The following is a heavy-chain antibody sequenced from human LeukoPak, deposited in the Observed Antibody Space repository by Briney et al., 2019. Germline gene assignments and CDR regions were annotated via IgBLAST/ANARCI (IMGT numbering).Heavy chain of an antibody. CDR1: GGSISSSPYY. D-gene: IGHD5-24*01. CDR3: ARRSYNSPFRY. J-gene: IGHJ4*02. Sequence: SETLSLTCTVSGGSISSSPYYWGWIRQPPGKGLEWIGSIYYSGTTHYSPSPESRVTISVDTSKNQFSLRLSSVTAADTAVYYCARRSYNSPFRYWGQGTLVTVPS. V-gene: IGHV4-39*07. CDR2: IYYSGTT.